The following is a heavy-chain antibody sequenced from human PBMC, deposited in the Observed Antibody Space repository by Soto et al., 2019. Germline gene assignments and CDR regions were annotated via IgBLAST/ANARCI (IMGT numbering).Heavy chain of an antibody. J-gene: IGHJ4*02. CDR1: GFTFSSYA. Sequence: EVQLLESGGGLVQPGASLRLSCAASGFTFSSYAMSWVRQAPGKGLEWVSAISGSGGSTYYADSVKGRFTISRDNSKNTLYLQMNSLRAEDTAVYYCAKGESAAAGNVGYFDYWGQGTLVTVSS. CDR3: AKGESAAAGNVGYFDY. CDR2: ISGSGGST. V-gene: IGHV3-23*01. D-gene: IGHD6-13*01.